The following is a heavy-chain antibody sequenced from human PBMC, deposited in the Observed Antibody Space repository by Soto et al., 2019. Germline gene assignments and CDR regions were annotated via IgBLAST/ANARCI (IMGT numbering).Heavy chain of an antibody. Sequence: SETLSLTCAVYGGSFSGYYWSWIRQPPGKGLEWIGEINHSGSTNYNPSLKSRVTISVDTSKNQFSLKLSSVTAADTAVYYCARRAAGGYSYGSRNGGFDYWGQGTLVTVSS. CDR1: GGSFSGYY. J-gene: IGHJ4*02. CDR3: ARRAAGGYSYGSRNGGFDY. D-gene: IGHD5-18*01. V-gene: IGHV4-34*01. CDR2: INHSGST.